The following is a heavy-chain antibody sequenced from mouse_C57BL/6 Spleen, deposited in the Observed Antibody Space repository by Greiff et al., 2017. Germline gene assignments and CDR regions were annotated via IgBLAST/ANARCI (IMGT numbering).Heavy chain of an antibody. CDR1: GYAFSSYW. V-gene: IGHV1-80*01. Sequence: QVQLQQSGAELVKPGASVKISCKASGYAFSSYWMNWVKQRPGTGLEWIGQIYPGDGDTNYNGKFKGKATLTADKSSSTAYMQLSSLTSEESAVYFCARSTYYDYDGDYAMDYWGQGTSVTVSA. CDR2: IYPGDGDT. CDR3: ARSTYYDYDGDYAMDY. J-gene: IGHJ4*01. D-gene: IGHD2-4*01.